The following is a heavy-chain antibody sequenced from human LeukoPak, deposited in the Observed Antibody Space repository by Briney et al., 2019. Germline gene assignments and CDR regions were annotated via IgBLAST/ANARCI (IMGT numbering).Heavy chain of an antibody. V-gene: IGHV1-18*01. CDR3: AKDPYCSSTSCPRYMDV. J-gene: IGHJ6*03. D-gene: IGHD2-2*01. CDR2: ISAYNGNT. CDR1: GYTFTSYG. Sequence: ASVKVSCKASGYTFTSYGISWVRQAPGQGLEWMGWISAYNGNTNYAQKLQGRVTMTTDTSTSTAYMELRSLRSDDTAVYYCAKDPYCSSTSCPRYMDVWGKGTTVTVSS.